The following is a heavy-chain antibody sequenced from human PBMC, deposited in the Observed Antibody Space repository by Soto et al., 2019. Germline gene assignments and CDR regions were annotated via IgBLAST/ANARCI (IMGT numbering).Heavy chain of an antibody. CDR3: ARVAPSGWYPH. V-gene: IGHV4-34*01. CDR2: INHSGST. CDR1: GGSFSGYY. Sequence: PSETLSLTCAVYGGSFSGYYRSWIRQPPGKGLEWIGEINHSGSTNYNPSLKSRVTISVDTSKNQFSLKLSSVTAADTAVYYCARVAPSGWYPHWGQGTLVTVSS. D-gene: IGHD6-19*01. J-gene: IGHJ4*02.